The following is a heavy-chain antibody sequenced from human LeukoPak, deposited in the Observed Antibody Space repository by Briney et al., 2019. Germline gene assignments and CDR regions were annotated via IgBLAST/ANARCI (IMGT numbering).Heavy chain of an antibody. CDR2: IYHSGST. J-gene: IGHJ4*02. D-gene: IGHD5-24*01. Sequence: SETLSLTCAVSGGSISSGGYSWSWIRQPPGKGLEWIGYIYHSGSTYYNPSLKSRVTISVDRSKNQFSLKLSSVTAADTAVYYCARGSPDGYDYWGQGTLVTVPS. V-gene: IGHV4-30-2*01. CDR1: GGSISSGGYS. CDR3: ARGSPDGYDY.